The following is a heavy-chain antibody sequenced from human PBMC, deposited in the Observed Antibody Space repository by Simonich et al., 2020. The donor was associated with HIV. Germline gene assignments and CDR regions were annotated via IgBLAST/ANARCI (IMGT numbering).Heavy chain of an antibody. CDR1: GGSISSSSYY. V-gene: IGHV4-39*01. D-gene: IGHD1-20*01. CDR2: IYYRGST. CDR3: ARLTGTTPGGVDY. Sequence: QLQLQESGPGLVKPSETLSLTCTVSGGSISSSSYYWGWIRQPPGKGLEWIGSIYYRGSTHYHPSLKSRVTISVDTSKNQFSRKLGSVTAADTAVYYCARLTGTTPGGVDYWGQGTLVTVSS. J-gene: IGHJ4*02.